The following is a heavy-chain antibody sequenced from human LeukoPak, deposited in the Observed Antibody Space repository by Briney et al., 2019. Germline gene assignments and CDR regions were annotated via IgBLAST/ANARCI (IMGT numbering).Heavy chain of an antibody. CDR2: INNDGSNA. D-gene: IGHD4-23*01. CDR3: AMTTVGFDY. Sequence: GGSLRLSCAASGFTFSNYWMHWARQAPGKGLIWVSRINNDGSNAAYADPVKGRFTISRDNAKNTLYLQMNSLRAEDTAVYYCAMTTVGFDYWGQGALVTVSS. V-gene: IGHV3-74*03. CDR1: GFTFSNYW. J-gene: IGHJ4*02.